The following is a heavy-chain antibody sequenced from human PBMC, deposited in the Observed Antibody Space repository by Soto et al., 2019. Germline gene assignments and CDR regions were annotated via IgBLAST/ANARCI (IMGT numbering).Heavy chain of an antibody. CDR2: IHPSGGST. J-gene: IGHJ4*02. CDR3: AKDPSTGPPDC. D-gene: IGHD3-9*01. Sequence: EVQLLESGGDLVQPGGSLRLSCAAAGFMFSSYGMSWVRQAPGKGLQWVATIHPSGGSTHYAESVRGRFTMSRDNSRDTLYLQMNSLRAEDTAVYYCAKDPSTGPPDCWGQGALVTVSS. V-gene: IGHV3-23*01. CDR1: GFMFSSYG.